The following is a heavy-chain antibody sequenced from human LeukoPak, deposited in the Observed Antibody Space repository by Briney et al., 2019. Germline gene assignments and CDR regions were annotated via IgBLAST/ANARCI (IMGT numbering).Heavy chain of an antibody. D-gene: IGHD3-22*01. CDR1: GGSISIYY. J-gene: IGHJ4*02. CDR3: ARELFNYYDSSGYFDY. Sequence: SPETLSLTCTVPGGSISIYYWSWIRQPPGKGRGWIGHIYYIGSTTYNPSLQSRVTISVDTSKYQFSLKLSSVTAADTAVYYCARELFNYYDSSGYFDYWGQGTLVTVS. V-gene: IGHV4-59*01. CDR2: IYYIGST.